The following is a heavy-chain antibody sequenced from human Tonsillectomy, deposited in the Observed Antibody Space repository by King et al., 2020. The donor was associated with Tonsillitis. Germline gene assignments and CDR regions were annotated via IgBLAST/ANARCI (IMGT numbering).Heavy chain of an antibody. CDR1: GYTFTSYA. D-gene: IGHD3-9*01. Sequence: QLVQSGAEVKKPGASVKVSCKASGYTFTSYAIHWVRQAPGQRLEWMGWINAGNGNTKYSQNFQGRVTITRDTFASTAYMELSSLRSEDTAVYYCARDLYYDILNNWGWFDPGGQGSLVTVSS. V-gene: IGHV1-3*01. CDR2: INAGNGNT. J-gene: IGHJ5*02. CDR3: ARDLYYDILNNWGWFDP.